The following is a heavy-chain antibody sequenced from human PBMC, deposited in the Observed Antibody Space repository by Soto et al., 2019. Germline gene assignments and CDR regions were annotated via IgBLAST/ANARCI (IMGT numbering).Heavy chain of an antibody. CDR3: ARDVRPYSYDSTSFDY. Sequence: GGSLRLSCAASGFIFSSYFIYWVSKNPDKGLEWVAVISYDGSHTSYADYVKGRFTISRDDSKNTLYLQMNSLRADDAAVYYCARDVRPYSYDSTSFDYWCQGTLVTVSS. CDR2: ISYDGSHT. J-gene: IGHJ4*02. V-gene: IGHV3-30*03. D-gene: IGHD3-22*01. CDR1: GFIFSSYF.